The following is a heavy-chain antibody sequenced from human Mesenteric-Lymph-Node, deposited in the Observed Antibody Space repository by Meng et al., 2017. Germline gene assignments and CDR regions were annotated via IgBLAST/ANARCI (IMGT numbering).Heavy chain of an antibody. D-gene: IGHD6-19*01. Sequence: VALVESGGGMVQPGGSLRLSCAASGFTVSSNDMSWGRQDPGEGLEWVSVIYSGGSTYYADSVKGRFTISRHNSKNTLYLQMNSLRAEDTAVYYCASTLFSSGEFDPWGQGTLVTVSS. CDR3: ASTLFSSGEFDP. V-gene: IGHV3-53*04. CDR2: IYSGGST. J-gene: IGHJ5*02. CDR1: GFTVSSND.